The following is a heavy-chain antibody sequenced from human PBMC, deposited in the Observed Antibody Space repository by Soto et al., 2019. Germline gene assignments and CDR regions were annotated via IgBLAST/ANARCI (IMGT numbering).Heavy chain of an antibody. J-gene: IGHJ5*02. CDR1: GYSFAGYW. Sequence: PGESLKISCKGSGYSFAGYWITWVRQKPGKGLEWMGRIDPSDSQTYYSPSFRGHVTISADKSISTAYLQWSSLKASDTAMYYCARPTRPYNWFDPWGQGTLVTVSS. CDR2: IDPSDSQT. CDR3: ARPTRPYNWFDP. V-gene: IGHV5-10-1*01.